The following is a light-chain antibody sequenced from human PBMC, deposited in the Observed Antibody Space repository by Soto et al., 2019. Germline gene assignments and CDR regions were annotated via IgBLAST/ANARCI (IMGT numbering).Light chain of an antibody. CDR1: QTINNY. Sequence: DIQMTQSPSSLSASLGDRVTITCRASQTINNYLHWYQQRPGEAPKLLIYSASNLQTGVPPRFSGSGSGTHFTLTISSLQPEDFATYDCQQSSSTPHTFGQGTIVEIK. CDR3: QQSSSTPHT. CDR2: SAS. J-gene: IGKJ2*01. V-gene: IGKV1-39*01.